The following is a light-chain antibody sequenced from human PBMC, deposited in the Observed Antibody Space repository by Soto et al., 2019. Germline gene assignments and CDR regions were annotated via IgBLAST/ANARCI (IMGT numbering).Light chain of an antibody. Sequence: EIVLTHSPGTLSLSPCERATLSCSASQSVSSSYLAWYQQKPGQAPRLLMYGTSNRATGIPDRFSGSGSGTDFTLTITRLEPEDFAMYYCQQYGSSPPATFGQGTRLEIK. V-gene: IGKV3-20*01. CDR1: QSVSSSY. CDR2: GTS. CDR3: QQYGSSPPAT. J-gene: IGKJ5*01.